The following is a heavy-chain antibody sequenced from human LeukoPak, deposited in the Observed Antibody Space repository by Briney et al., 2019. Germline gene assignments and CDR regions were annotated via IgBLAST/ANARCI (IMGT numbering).Heavy chain of an antibody. Sequence: SVKVSCNASGGTFSSYAISWVRQAPGQGLEWTGGIIPIFGTANYAQKFQGRVTITTDESTSTAYMELSSLRSEDTAVYYCAREPLSRGIFDYWGQGTLVTVSS. CDR1: GGTFSSYA. CDR2: IIPIFGTA. V-gene: IGHV1-69*05. D-gene: IGHD5-24*01. J-gene: IGHJ4*02. CDR3: AREPLSRGIFDY.